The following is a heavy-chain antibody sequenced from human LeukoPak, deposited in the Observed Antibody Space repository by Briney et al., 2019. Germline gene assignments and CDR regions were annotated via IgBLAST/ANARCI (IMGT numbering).Heavy chain of an antibody. CDR2: IIPILGIA. D-gene: IGHD2-2*01. CDR3: ARAGIGYCSSTSCYAGLSGFSNWFDP. Sequence: SVKVSCKASGGTFGSYAISWVRQAPGQGLEWVGRIIPILGIANYAQKFQGRVTITADKSTSTAYMELSSLRSEDTAVYYCARAGIGYCSSTSCYAGLSGFSNWFDPGGQGPLVTVSS. CDR1: GGTFGSYA. V-gene: IGHV1-69*04. J-gene: IGHJ5*02.